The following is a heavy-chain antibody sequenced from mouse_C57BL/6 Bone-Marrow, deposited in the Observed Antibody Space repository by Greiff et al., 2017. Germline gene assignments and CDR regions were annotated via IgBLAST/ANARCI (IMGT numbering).Heavy chain of an antibody. CDR2: IHPNRGST. CDR3: ANRDYGSSFYAMDY. D-gene: IGHD1-1*01. V-gene: IGHV1-64*01. CDR1: GYTFTSYW. J-gene: IGHJ4*01. Sequence: QVQLQQPGAELVKPGASVKLSCKASGYTFTSYWMHWVKQRPGQGLEWIGMIHPNRGSTNYNEKFKSKATLTVDKSSSTAYMQLSSLTSEDSAVYYCANRDYGSSFYAMDYWGQGTSVTVSS.